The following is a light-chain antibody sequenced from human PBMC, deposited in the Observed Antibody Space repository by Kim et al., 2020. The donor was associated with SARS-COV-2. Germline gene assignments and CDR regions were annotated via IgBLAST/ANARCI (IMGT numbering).Light chain of an antibody. CDR1: SLRSYY. CDR3: NSRDSSGSPRWV. V-gene: IGLV3-19*01. CDR2: GKN. Sequence: SSELTQDPAVSVALGQTVRITCQGDSLRSYYASWYQQKPGQAPVLVIYGKNNRPSGIPDRFSGSSSGNTASLTITGAQAEDEADYYCNSRDSSGSPRWVF. J-gene: IGLJ3*02.